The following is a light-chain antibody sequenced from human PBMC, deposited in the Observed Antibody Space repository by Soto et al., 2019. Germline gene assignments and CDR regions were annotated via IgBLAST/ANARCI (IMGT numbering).Light chain of an antibody. CDR3: QQYNNWPPYT. J-gene: IGKJ2*01. V-gene: IGKV3-15*01. CDR1: QSVSSN. Sequence: EIVMTQSPATLSVSPGERATLSCRASQSVSSNLAWYQQKPGQAPRLLIYGASTRATAIPARFSGTGSGTEFTLTISSLQSEDFAVYYCQQYNNWPPYTFGHGTKLEIK. CDR2: GAS.